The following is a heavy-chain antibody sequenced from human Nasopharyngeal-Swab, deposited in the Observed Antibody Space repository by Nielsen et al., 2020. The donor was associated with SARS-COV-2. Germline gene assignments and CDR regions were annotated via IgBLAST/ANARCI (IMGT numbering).Heavy chain of an antibody. V-gene: IGHV3-20*01. D-gene: IGHD6-19*01. CDR1: GFTFSDYY. CDR3: ARGPGIAVAGTPDY. Sequence: GESLKISCAASGFTFSDYYMSWIRQAPGKGLEWVSGINWNGGSTGYADSVKGRFTISRDNAKNSLYLQMSSLRAEDTALYHCARGPGIAVAGTPDYWGQGTLVTVSS. J-gene: IGHJ4*02. CDR2: INWNGGST.